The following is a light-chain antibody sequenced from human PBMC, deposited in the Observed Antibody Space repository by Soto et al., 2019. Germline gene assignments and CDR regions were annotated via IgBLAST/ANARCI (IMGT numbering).Light chain of an antibody. CDR1: QNIHTN. J-gene: IGKJ4*01. Sequence: EIVNWQSASPVSVSPGERAALSCRAGQNIHTNLAWYQQKSGRAPRLLIYGASTRATGIPARFSGSGSGTEFNLTISSLQSEDFGVYYCQQYNNWPRATFGGGTKVDIK. V-gene: IGKV3-15*01. CDR2: GAS. CDR3: QQYNNWPRAT.